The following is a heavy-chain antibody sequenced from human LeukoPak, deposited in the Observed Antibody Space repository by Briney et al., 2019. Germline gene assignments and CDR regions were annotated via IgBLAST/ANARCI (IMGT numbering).Heavy chain of an antibody. D-gene: IGHD6-19*01. CDR3: AKDQSSGWYPH. J-gene: IGHJ4*02. Sequence: GGSLRLSCAASGFTFSSYAMSWVRQAPGKGLEWVSAISGSGGSTYYADSVKSRFTISRDNSKNTLYLQMNSLRAEDTAVYYCAKDQSSGWYPHWGQGTLVTVSS. CDR2: ISGSGGST. V-gene: IGHV3-23*01. CDR1: GFTFSSYA.